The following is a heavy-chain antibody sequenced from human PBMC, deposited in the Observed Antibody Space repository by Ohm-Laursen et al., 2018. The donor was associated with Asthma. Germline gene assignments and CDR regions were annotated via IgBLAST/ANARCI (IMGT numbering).Heavy chain of an antibody. D-gene: IGHD3-22*01. CDR2: IKRDGSEI. V-gene: IGHV3-7*01. CDR1: GFTFTTFW. CDR3: ASCTYDSSGYYYG. J-gene: IGHJ4*02. Sequence: SLRLSCTAPGFTFTTFWMHWVRQAPGKGLEWVVNIKRDGSEIYYVDSVKGRFTISRDNVENSVYLQMNSLRAEDTAVYYCASCTYDSSGYYYGWGQGTLVTVSS.